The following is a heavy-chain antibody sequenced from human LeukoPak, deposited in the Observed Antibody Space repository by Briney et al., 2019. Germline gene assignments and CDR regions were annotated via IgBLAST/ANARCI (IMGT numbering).Heavy chain of an antibody. CDR1: GYTLTELS. Sequence: ASVKVSCKVSGYTLTELSMRWVRQAPGKGLEWMGGFDPEDGETIYAQKFQGRVTMTEDTSTDTAYMELSSLRSEDTAVYYCATEPGYSSGWGHFDYWGQGTLVTVSS. CDR2: FDPEDGET. CDR3: ATEPGYSSGWGHFDY. D-gene: IGHD6-19*01. V-gene: IGHV1-24*01. J-gene: IGHJ4*02.